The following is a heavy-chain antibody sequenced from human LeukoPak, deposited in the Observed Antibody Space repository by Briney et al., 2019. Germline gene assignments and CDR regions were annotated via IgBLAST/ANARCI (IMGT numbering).Heavy chain of an antibody. V-gene: IGHV4-39*07. J-gene: IGHJ4*02. CDR2: IYYSGST. D-gene: IGHD1-20*01. CDR1: GGSISSSSNY. CDR3: YNWNDVGFFDY. Sequence: SETLSLTCTVSGGSISSSSNYWGWIRQPPGKGLEWIGNIYYSGSTYYNPSLKSRVTILVDTSKNQFSLKLSSVTAADTAVYYCYNWNDVGFFDYWGQGTLVTVSS.